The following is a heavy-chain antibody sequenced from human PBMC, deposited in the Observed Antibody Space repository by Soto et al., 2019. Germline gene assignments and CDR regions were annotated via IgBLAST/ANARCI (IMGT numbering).Heavy chain of an antibody. Sequence: SETLSLTCTVSGGSINTFYWSWVRQPAGKGLEWIGRIFSSGSTSFNPSLESRVAMSVDTSKNHFSLNLSSVTAADMAVYYCAREGSYSAYNFAHGIQLWSFDFWGQGALVTFSS. CDR1: GGSINTFY. CDR2: IFSSGST. J-gene: IGHJ4*02. D-gene: IGHD5-12*01. V-gene: IGHV4-4*07. CDR3: AREGSYSAYNFAHGIQLWSFDF.